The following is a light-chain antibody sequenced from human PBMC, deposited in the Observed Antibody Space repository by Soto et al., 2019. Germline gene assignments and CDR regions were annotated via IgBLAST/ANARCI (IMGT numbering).Light chain of an antibody. J-gene: IGLJ2*01. V-gene: IGLV2-14*01. Sequence: QAVATQPASVSGSPGQSITISCTGTSSDVGGYNYVSWYQQHPGKAPKLMIYDVSNRPSGVSNRFSGSKSGNTASLTISGLQAEDEADYYCSSYTSSSTRVFGGGTKLTVL. CDR2: DVS. CDR3: SSYTSSSTRV. CDR1: SSDVGGYNY.